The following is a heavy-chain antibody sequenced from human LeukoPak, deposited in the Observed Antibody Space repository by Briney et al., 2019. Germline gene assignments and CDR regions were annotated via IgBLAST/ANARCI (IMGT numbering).Heavy chain of an antibody. CDR1: GGSFSGYY. V-gene: IGHV4-34*01. J-gene: IGHJ5*02. D-gene: IGHD5-24*01. CDR2: INHSGST. Sequence: PSETLSLTCAVYGGSFSGYYWSWIRQPPGKGLEWIGEINHSGSTNYNPSLKSRVTISVDTSKNQFSLKLSSVTAADTAVYYCARDGYNSVLEYNWFDPWGQGTLVTVSS. CDR3: ARDGYNSVLEYNWFDP.